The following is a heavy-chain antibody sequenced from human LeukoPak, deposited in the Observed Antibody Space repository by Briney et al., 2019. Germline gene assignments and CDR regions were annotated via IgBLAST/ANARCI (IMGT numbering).Heavy chain of an antibody. CDR1: GFTVSGTH. V-gene: IGHV3-53*01. Sequence: GGSLRLSCAASGFTVSGTHMSWVRQAPGKGLEWVSAMYTGGATYYADSVAGRFTVSRDNSKNTLYLHMNSLRVEDTAVYYCAKDEATSGGGLASWGQGTLVSVSS. D-gene: IGHD3-16*01. J-gene: IGHJ4*02. CDR2: MYTGGAT. CDR3: AKDEATSGGGLAS.